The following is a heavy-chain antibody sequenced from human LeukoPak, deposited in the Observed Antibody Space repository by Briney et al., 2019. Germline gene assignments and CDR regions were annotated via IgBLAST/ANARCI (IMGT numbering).Heavy chain of an antibody. J-gene: IGHJ5*02. CDR2: IYYSGST. D-gene: IGHD4/OR15-4a*01. Sequence: SETLSLTCTVSGGSVNSGNYYWSWIRQPPGKGLEWIGYIYYSGSTNYNPSLKGRVTISVDTSKNQFSLKLSSVTAADTAVYYCARGRVRFDPWGQGTLVTVSS. V-gene: IGHV4-61*01. CDR3: ARGRVRFDP. CDR1: GGSVNSGNYY.